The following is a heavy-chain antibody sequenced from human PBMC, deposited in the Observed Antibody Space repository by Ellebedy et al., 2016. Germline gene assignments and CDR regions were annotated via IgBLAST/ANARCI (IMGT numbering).Heavy chain of an antibody. V-gene: IGHV1-46*02. J-gene: IGHJ4*02. CDR1: GGTFNNFV. Sequence: ASVKVSCXASGGTFNNFVVRWLRQTPGQGLEWMGVINPSGDITHSVEKLQGRLTMTRDTSTNTVYMELRSLRSDDTAVYYCARALGLGSSYFGGFWGQGTLVSVSS. CDR2: INPSGDIT. CDR3: ARALGLGSSYFGGF. D-gene: IGHD3-22*01.